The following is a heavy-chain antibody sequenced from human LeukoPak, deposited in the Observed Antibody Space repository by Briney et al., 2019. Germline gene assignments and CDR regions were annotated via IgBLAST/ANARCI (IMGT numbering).Heavy chain of an antibody. Sequence: ASVKVSCKASGYTFTGYYMHWVRQAPGQGLEWMGWINPNSGGTNYAQKFQGRVTMTRDTSISTAYMELSRLRSDDPAVYYCARRRDQVVTAITFWGQGTLVTVSS. V-gene: IGHV1-2*02. CDR2: INPNSGGT. D-gene: IGHD2-21*02. J-gene: IGHJ4*02. CDR3: ARRRDQVVTAITF. CDR1: GYTFTGYY.